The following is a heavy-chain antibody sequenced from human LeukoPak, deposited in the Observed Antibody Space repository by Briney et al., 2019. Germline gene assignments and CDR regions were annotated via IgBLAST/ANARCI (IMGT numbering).Heavy chain of an antibody. J-gene: IGHJ4*02. CDR2: IYYSGST. V-gene: IGHV4-59*12. CDR1: GGSISSYY. CDR3: AREAGSGSHADY. Sequence: SETLSLTCTVSGGSISSYYWSWIRQPPGKGLEWIGYIYYSGSTNYNPSLKSRVTISVDTSKNQFSLKLSSVTAADTAVYYCAREAGSGSHADYWGQGTLVTVSS. D-gene: IGHD1-26*01.